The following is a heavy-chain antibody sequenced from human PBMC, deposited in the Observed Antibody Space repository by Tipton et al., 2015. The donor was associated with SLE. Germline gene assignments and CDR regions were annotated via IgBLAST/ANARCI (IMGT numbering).Heavy chain of an antibody. CDR3: ARDIGRRESL. CDR2: ISSTNSYI. D-gene: IGHD3-16*01. CDR1: GFTFNTYS. J-gene: IGHJ1*01. V-gene: IGHV3-21*01. Sequence: SLRLSCAASGFTFNTYSMNWVRQAPGKGLGWDLSISSTNSYIYNSDSVKGRFTISRDNAKNSLYLQMNSLRVEDTAVYYCARDIGRRESLWGQGTLVTVSS.